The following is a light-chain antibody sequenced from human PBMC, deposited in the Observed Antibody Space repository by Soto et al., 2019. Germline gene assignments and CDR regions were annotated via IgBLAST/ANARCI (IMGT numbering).Light chain of an antibody. Sequence: EIVMTQSPATLSVSPVEKAKLYFMSSQNFGSNLAWYQPRPGQAPRLLIYGASSTATDIPDRFSGSGSGTDFTLTISRLEPEDFAVYYCQQYGSSSITCGQGTRREIK. J-gene: IGKJ5*01. CDR3: QQYGSSSIT. CDR2: GAS. V-gene: IGKV3-20*01. CDR1: QNFGSN.